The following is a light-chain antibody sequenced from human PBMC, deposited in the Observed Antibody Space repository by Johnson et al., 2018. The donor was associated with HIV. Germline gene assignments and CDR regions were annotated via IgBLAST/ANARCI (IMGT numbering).Light chain of an antibody. J-gene: IGLJ1*01. CDR3: GTWDSSLSAV. Sequence: HSVLSQPPSVSAAPGQKVTISCSGSSYNIGNNYVSWYQHLPGTAPKLLIYDNNKRPSGIPDRFSGSKSGTSATLGITGLQTGDEADYYCGTWDSSLSAVFGTGTKVTVL. CDR1: SYNIGNNY. CDR2: DNN. V-gene: IGLV1-51*01.